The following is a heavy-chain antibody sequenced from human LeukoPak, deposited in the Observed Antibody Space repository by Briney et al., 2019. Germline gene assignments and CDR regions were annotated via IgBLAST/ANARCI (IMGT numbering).Heavy chain of an antibody. D-gene: IGHD3-22*01. Sequence: ASVKVSCKASGYTFTGYYMHWVRQAPGQGLEWMGWINPNSGGTNYAQMFQGRVTMTRDTSISTAYMELSRLRSDDTAVYYCASGDYYDSSGHSWWGQGTLVTVSS. CDR1: GYTFTGYY. CDR2: INPNSGGT. J-gene: IGHJ4*02. V-gene: IGHV1-2*02. CDR3: ASGDYYDSSGHSW.